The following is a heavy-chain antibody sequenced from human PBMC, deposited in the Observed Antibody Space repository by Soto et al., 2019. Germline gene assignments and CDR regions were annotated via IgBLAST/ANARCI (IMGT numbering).Heavy chain of an antibody. CDR1: GFSLNTSGVG. Sequence: QITLKESGPTLVKPTQTLTLTCTFSGFSLNTSGVGVSWIRQPPGKALEWLGLIYWDDEKRYNPSLKRRLTITKDTSKKQVVLIMTNMDPVDTATYHCAHFGGNDLWSGYHFDYLGQGTLVTVSS. CDR3: AHFGGNDLWSGYHFDY. CDR2: IYWDDEK. J-gene: IGHJ4*02. V-gene: IGHV2-5*02. D-gene: IGHD3-3*01.